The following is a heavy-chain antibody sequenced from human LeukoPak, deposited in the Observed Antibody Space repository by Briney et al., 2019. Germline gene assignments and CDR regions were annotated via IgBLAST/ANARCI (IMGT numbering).Heavy chain of an antibody. CDR3: ARDSSSSTNYYYYMDV. Sequence: PGGSLRLSCAVSGFTFSNYWMAWVRQAPGKGLEWVANIKQDGSEKYYVDSVKGRFTISRDNAKNSLYLQMNSLRGEDTAVYYCARDSSSSTNYYYYMDVWGKGTTVTVSS. CDR2: IKQDGSEK. V-gene: IGHV3-7*01. J-gene: IGHJ6*03. D-gene: IGHD6-6*01. CDR1: GFTFSNYW.